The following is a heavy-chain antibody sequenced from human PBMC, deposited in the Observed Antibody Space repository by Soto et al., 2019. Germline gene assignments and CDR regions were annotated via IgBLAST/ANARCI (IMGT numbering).Heavy chain of an antibody. Sequence: SVKVSCKASGGTFSSYAISWVRQAPGQGLEWMGGIIPIFGTANYAQKFQGRVTITADESTSTAYMELSSLRSEDTAVYYCGSGEPAPYARYAFDYWGQGTLVTVSS. V-gene: IGHV1-69*13. D-gene: IGHD1-1*01. CDR1: GGTFSSYA. CDR2: IIPIFGTA. CDR3: GSGEPAPYARYAFDY. J-gene: IGHJ4*02.